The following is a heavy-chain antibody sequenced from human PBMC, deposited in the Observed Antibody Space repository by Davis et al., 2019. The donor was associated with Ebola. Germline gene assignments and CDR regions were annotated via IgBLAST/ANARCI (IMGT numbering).Heavy chain of an antibody. J-gene: IGHJ4*02. CDR2: IGAAGDT. D-gene: IGHD6-13*01. V-gene: IGHV3-13*01. CDR1: GLTFRSYD. Sequence: GESLKISCAASGLTFRSYDMHWVRQATGKGLEWVSAIGAAGDTYYPGSVKGRFTISRENAKNSLYLQMNSLRVGDTAVYYCARAAAGTIVFDYWGQGTLVTVSS. CDR3: ARAAAGTIVFDY.